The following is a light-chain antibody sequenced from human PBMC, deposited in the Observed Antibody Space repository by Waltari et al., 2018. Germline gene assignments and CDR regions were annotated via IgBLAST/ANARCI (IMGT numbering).Light chain of an antibody. CDR3: ISYTSGTTDWV. V-gene: IGLV2-14*03. J-gene: IGLJ3*02. CDR1: SRDIGGYYY. CDR2: DVT. Sequence: HSALTQPASVSGSPGQSITISCPGTSRDIGGYYYFSWYQQHPGKAPKLLIYDVTNRPSGVSNRFSGSKSGNTASLTISGLQAEDEAVYFCISYTSGTTDWVFGGGTKLTVL.